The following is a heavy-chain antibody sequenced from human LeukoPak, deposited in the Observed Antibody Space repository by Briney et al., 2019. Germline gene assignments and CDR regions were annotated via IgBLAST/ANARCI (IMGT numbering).Heavy chain of an antibody. V-gene: IGHV4-38-2*02. CDR1: GYSISSGYH. J-gene: IGHJ4*02. CDR2: INHSGST. D-gene: IGHD3-3*01. Sequence: SETLSLTCTVSGYSISSGYHWGWIRQPPGKGLEWIGEINHSGSTNYNPPVKSRVTISVDTSKNQFSLKLSSVTAADTAVYYCARDSPYYDFWSGYPPHYFDYWGQGTLVTVSS. CDR3: ARDSPYYDFWSGYPPHYFDY.